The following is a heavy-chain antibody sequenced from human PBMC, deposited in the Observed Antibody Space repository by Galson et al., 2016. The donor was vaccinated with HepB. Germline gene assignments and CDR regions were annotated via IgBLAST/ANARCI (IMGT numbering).Heavy chain of an antibody. Sequence: ASGFTFSSYSINWVRQAPGKGLEWVSSIGSSSTYIYYAGSVKGRFTISRDNAKSSLYLQMNSLRAEDTAVYYCARSIIAAAGTEFDYWGQGTLVTVSS. D-gene: IGHD6-13*01. CDR1: GFTFSSYS. V-gene: IGHV3-21*01. CDR3: ARSIIAAAGTEFDY. CDR2: IGSSSTYI. J-gene: IGHJ4*02.